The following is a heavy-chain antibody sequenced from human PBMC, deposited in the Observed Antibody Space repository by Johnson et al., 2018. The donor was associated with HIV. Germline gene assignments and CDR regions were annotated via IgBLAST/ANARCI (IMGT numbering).Heavy chain of an antibody. CDR1: AFTFSSYG. Sequence: VQLVESGGGVVQPGVSLRLSCAASAFTFSSYGMHWVRQAPGKGLEWVANIKEDGTEKYYVDSVKGRFTISRDNAKNSLYLQMNSLRAEDTAVYYCARAVGSSSGALDIWGQGTLVTVSS. CDR3: ARAVGSSSGALDI. CDR2: IKEDGTEK. D-gene: IGHD6-6*01. J-gene: IGHJ3*02. V-gene: IGHV3-7*05.